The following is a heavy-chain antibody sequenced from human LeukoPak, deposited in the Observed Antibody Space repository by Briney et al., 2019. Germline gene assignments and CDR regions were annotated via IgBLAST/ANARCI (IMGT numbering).Heavy chain of an antibody. J-gene: IGHJ1*01. V-gene: IGHV1-18*01. Sequence: ASVKVSCKASGYTFTSYGISWVRQAPGQGLEWMGWISVYNGNTNYAQKFQGRVTMTTDTSTSTVNMELRNLRSDDTAVYYCARDKAVTTEVTQHFQHWGQGTLVTVSS. CDR2: ISVYNGNT. D-gene: IGHD4-23*01. CDR1: GYTFTSYG. CDR3: ARDKAVTTEVTQHFQH.